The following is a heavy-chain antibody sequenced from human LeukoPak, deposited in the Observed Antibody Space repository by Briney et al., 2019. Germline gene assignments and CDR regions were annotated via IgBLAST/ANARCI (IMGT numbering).Heavy chain of an antibody. D-gene: IGHD3-10*01. Sequence: ASVKVSCKASGGTFSSYAISWVRQAPGQGLEWMGGIIPIFGTANYAQKFQGRVTITAHESTSTAYMELSSLRSEDTAVYYCASWDYYGSGRQKPPPYYYYYGVDVWGKGTTVTVSS. J-gene: IGHJ6*04. CDR1: GGTFSSYA. V-gene: IGHV1-69*13. CDR2: IIPIFGTA. CDR3: ASWDYYGSGRQKPPPYYYYYGVDV.